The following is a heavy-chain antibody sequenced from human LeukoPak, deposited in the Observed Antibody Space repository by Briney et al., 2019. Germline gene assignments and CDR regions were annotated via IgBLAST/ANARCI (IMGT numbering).Heavy chain of an antibody. D-gene: IGHD3-3*01. Sequence: SQTLSLTCTVSGGSISSSSYYCGWIREPPERGLEWIGSIYYIVSTYYNPSLNGRVTISVDTSKNQFSLKLSSVTAADTAVYYCARVTDRYYDFWSGYKDYYYYYMDVWGKGTTVTVSS. J-gene: IGHJ6*03. CDR2: IYYIVST. CDR3: ARVTDRYYDFWSGYKDYYYYYMDV. CDR1: GGSISSSSYY. V-gene: IGHV4-39*07.